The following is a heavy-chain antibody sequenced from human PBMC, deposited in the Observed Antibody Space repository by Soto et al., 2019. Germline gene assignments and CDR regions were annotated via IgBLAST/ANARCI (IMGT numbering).Heavy chain of an antibody. J-gene: IGHJ4*02. CDR3: ARDKWNSY. CDR1: GLTFSSYW. Sequence: AGSLRLSCAASGLTFSSYWIHWVRQAPGKGLLWVSRIDNDGSATTYADSVKGRFTISRDNAKNTLFLQMNTLRVDDTAVYYCARDKWNSYWGQGTLVTVSS. V-gene: IGHV3-74*01. CDR2: IDNDGSAT. D-gene: IGHD1-1*01.